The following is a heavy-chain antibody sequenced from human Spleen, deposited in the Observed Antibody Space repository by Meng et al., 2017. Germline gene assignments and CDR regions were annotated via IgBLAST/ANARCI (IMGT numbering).Heavy chain of an antibody. V-gene: IGHV4-34*01. CDR1: GGSFSGYY. J-gene: IGHJ4*02. CDR2: INHSGNT. Sequence: QVQLQQWGAGLLKPSETLSLTCAVYGGSFSGYYWSWIRQPPGKGLEWIGEINHSGNTNYNPSLKSRVTISVDTSKNQFSLKLSSVTAADTAVYYCARGGGDSWYIDYWGQGTLVTVSS. D-gene: IGHD6-13*01. CDR3: ARGGGDSWYIDY.